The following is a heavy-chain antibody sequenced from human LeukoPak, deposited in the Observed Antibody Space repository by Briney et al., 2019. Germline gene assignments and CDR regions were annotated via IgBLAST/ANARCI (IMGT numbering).Heavy chain of an antibody. V-gene: IGHV3-23*01. Sequence: PGGSLRLSCAASGFTFDNYAMSWVRQAPGKGLEWVSVISGSGGTIYYANSVRGRFTISRDNSKNTLYLQMNSLRADDTAVYYCAKENLWTTDPPLIDWGQGTLVTVSS. J-gene: IGHJ4*02. D-gene: IGHD4-17*01. CDR2: ISGSGGTI. CDR3: AKENLWTTDPPLID. CDR1: GFTFDNYA.